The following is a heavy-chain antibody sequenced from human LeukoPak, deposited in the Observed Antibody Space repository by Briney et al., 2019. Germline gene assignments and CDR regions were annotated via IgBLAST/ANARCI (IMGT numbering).Heavy chain of an antibody. Sequence: GGSLRLSCAASGFTFSDYSMNWVRQALGKGLEWVSYISSGGGTMYYADSVKGRFTISRDNAKNSLYLQMNSLRAEDTAVYYCGRDGSGSPDYWGQGTLVTVSS. CDR1: GFTFSDYS. CDR3: GRDGSGSPDY. J-gene: IGHJ4*02. V-gene: IGHV3-48*04. D-gene: IGHD3-10*01. CDR2: ISSGGGTM.